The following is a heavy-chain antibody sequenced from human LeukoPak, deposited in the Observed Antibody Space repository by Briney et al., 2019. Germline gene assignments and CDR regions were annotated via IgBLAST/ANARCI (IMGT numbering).Heavy chain of an antibody. Sequence: SETLSLTCTVSGGSISGYYWSWIRQPPGKGLEWIGYIYYSGRTNYSPSLESRVTISVDTPRSQFSLQLSSVTAADTAVYYCARTYCSSTSCYLFHFDYWGQGILVTVSS. J-gene: IGHJ4*02. D-gene: IGHD2-2*01. V-gene: IGHV4-59*01. CDR1: GGSISGYY. CDR3: ARTYCSSTSCYLFHFDY. CDR2: IYYSGRT.